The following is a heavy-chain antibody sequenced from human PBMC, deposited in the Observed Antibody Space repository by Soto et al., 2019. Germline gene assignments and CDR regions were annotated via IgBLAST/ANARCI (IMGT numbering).Heavy chain of an antibody. D-gene: IGHD3-10*01. V-gene: IGHV3-30-3*01. J-gene: IGHJ4*02. CDR1: GFTFSSYA. CDR3: ARDSRMVRGTMFFDY. Sequence: GGSLRLSCAASGFTFSSYAMHWVRQAPGKGLEWVAVISYDGSNKYYADSVKGRFTISRDNSKNTLYLQMNSLRAEDTAVYYCARDSRMVRGTMFFDYWGQGTMVTVYS. CDR2: ISYDGSNK.